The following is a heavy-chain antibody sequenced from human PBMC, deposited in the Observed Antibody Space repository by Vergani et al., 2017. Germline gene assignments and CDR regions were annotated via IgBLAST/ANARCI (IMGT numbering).Heavy chain of an antibody. CDR3: ARSGSSWYGAGYFDY. Sequence: QVQLVQSGAEVKKPGASVKVSCKASGYTFTGYYMHWVRQAPGQGLEWMGWINPNSGGTNYAQKFQGRGTMTRDTSISTAYMELSRLRSDDTAVYYCARSGSSWYGAGYFDYWGQGTLVTVSS. D-gene: IGHD6-13*01. CDR2: INPNSGGT. J-gene: IGHJ4*02. CDR1: GYTFTGYY. V-gene: IGHV1-2*02.